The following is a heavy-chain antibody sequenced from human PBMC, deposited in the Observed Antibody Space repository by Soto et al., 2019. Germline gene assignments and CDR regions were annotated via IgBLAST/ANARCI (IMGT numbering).Heavy chain of an antibody. CDR2: IYYTGNT. J-gene: IGHJ4*02. D-gene: IGHD1-1*01. CDR1: GGSISSGGTGSY. CDR3: ASGHDAYKVRY. Sequence: QVQLQESGPGLVKPSQTLSLTCTVSGGSISSGGTGSYWTWIRQLPGKGLEWIGYIYYTGNTYYTPSLRSRPTISIDPSETQFSLKLTSVTAADTAVYFCASGHDAYKVRYWGQGTLVTVSS. V-gene: IGHV4-31*03.